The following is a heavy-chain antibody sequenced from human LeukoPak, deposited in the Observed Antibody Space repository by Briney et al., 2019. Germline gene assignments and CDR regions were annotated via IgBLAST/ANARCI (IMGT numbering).Heavy chain of an antibody. CDR1: GFTFSDHY. CDR3: ARGLRTPYDILGRGNAFDI. D-gene: IGHD3-9*01. J-gene: IGHJ3*02. Sequence: GGSLRLSCAASGFTFSDHYMDWVRQAPGKGLEWVGRTRNKANSYITEYAASVEGRFTISRDNSKNSLYLQMNSLRAEDTAVYYCARGLRTPYDILGRGNAFDIWGHGTMVTVSS. CDR2: TRNKANSYIT. V-gene: IGHV3-72*01.